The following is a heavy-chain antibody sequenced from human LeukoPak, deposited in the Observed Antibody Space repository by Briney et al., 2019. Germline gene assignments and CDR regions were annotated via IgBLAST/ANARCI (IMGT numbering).Heavy chain of an antibody. CDR2: ISSSGSTI. J-gene: IGHJ4*02. V-gene: IGHV3-11*01. CDR3: AKAKVDCSGGSCLLLDY. CDR1: GFTFSDYY. D-gene: IGHD2-15*01. Sequence: GGSLRLSCAASGFTFSDYYMSWIRQAPGKGLEWVSYISSSGSTIYYADSVKGRFTISRDNAKNSLYLQMNSLRAEDTAVYYCAKAKVDCSGGSCLLLDYWGQGTLVTVSS.